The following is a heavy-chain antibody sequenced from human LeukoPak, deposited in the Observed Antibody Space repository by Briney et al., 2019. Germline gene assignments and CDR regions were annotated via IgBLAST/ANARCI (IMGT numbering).Heavy chain of an antibody. CDR3: ARTGYYGSGSYSDY. CDR1: GFTFRSYA. D-gene: IGHD3-10*01. V-gene: IGHV3-23*01. CDR2: IGAGGDNT. Sequence: PGGSLRLSCAASGFTFRSYAMSWVRQVPGKGLEWVSAIGAGGDNTYYADSVKGRFTISRDKSKSTLYLQMDSLRAEDTASYYCARTGYYGSGSYSDYWGQGTLVTVSS. J-gene: IGHJ4*02.